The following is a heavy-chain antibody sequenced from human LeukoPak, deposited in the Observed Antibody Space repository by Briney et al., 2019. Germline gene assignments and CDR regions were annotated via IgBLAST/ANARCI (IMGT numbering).Heavy chain of an antibody. V-gene: IGHV3-23*01. CDR3: AKGAFPTAMVTPYFDY. CDR1: GFTFSSYA. D-gene: IGHD5-18*01. J-gene: IGHJ4*02. Sequence: GGSLRLSCAGSGFTFSSYAMSWVRQAPGKGLQWVSTISGRGTDTYYADSVKGRFIISRDNSNSTLSLQMSSLRAEDTAVYYCAKGAFPTAMVTPYFDYWGQGALVTVSS. CDR2: ISGRGTDT.